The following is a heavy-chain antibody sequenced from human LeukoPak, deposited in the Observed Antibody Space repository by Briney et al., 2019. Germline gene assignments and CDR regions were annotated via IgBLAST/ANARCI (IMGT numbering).Heavy chain of an antibody. CDR2: IIPIFGTA. J-gene: IGHJ3*02. D-gene: IGHD2-15*01. Sequence: SVKVSCKASGGXFSSYAISWVRQAPGQGLEWMGGIIPIFGTANYAQKFQGRVTITADESTSTAYMELSSLRSEDTAVYYCARKGYCSGGSCYLPRAFDIWGQGIMVTVSS. CDR1: GGXFSSYA. CDR3: ARKGYCSGGSCYLPRAFDI. V-gene: IGHV1-69*01.